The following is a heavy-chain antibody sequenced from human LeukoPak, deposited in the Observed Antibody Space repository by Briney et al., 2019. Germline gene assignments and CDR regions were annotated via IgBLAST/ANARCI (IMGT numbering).Heavy chain of an antibody. Sequence: PGGSLILSCAASGFTVSSNYMSWVRQAPGKGLEWVSVIYSGGTTYYADSVKGRFTISRDNSKNTLYLQMNSLRVDDTAVYYCARVSGGAVAGKTGWYYFDYWGQGTLVTVSS. CDR1: GFTVSSNY. CDR3: ARVSGGAVAGKTGWYYFDY. V-gene: IGHV3-53*01. CDR2: IYSGGTT. D-gene: IGHD6-13*01. J-gene: IGHJ4*02.